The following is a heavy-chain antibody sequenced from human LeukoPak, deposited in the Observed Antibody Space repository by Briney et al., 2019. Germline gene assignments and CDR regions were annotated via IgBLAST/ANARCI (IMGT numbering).Heavy chain of an antibody. D-gene: IGHD6-13*01. CDR1: GYTFTGYY. CDR3: ARGVAAAGTVVAFDI. Sequence: ASVKVSCKASGYTFTGYYMHWVRQAPGQGLEWMGWINPNSGGTNYAQKFQGRVTMTRDTSISTAYMELRSLRSDDTAVYYCARGVAAAGTVVAFDIWGQGTMVTVSS. J-gene: IGHJ3*02. CDR2: INPNSGGT. V-gene: IGHV1-2*02.